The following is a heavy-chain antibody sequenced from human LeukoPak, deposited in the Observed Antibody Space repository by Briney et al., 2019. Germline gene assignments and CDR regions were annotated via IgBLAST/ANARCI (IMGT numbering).Heavy chain of an antibody. J-gene: IGHJ4*02. D-gene: IGHD3-9*01. CDR2: ISAYNGNT. Sequence: ASVKVSCKGSGYTFTSYRINWVRPAPGQGLAWMGWISAYNGNTNYVQKLQGRVTMTTDTSTSTAYMELRSLRSDDTAVYYCAWGAEYYDILTGYYTIDYWGQGTLITVCS. CDR3: AWGAEYYDILTGYYTIDY. CDR1: GYTFTSYR. V-gene: IGHV1-18*01.